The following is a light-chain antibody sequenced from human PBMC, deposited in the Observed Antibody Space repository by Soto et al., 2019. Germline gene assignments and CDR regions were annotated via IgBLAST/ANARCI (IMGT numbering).Light chain of an antibody. Sequence: IGMTQSPATLSVYPGDRATLSCRASQSVNTNLAWYQQKPGQAPRLLIYGASTRATGIPARFSGGGSGTEFTLAISSLQSEDFAVYYCQQYNNWPRAFGQGTKVDIK. CDR2: GAS. CDR1: QSVNTN. CDR3: QQYNNWPRA. V-gene: IGKV3-15*01. J-gene: IGKJ1*01.